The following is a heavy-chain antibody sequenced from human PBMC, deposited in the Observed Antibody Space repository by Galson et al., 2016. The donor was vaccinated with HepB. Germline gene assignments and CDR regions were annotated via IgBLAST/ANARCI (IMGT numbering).Heavy chain of an antibody. CDR2: IGRSSTPI. J-gene: IGHJ4*02. V-gene: IGHV3-48*02. Sequence: SLRLSCATSGFTFSSYAMTWVRQAPGKGLEWVSYIGRSSTPIYYGDSVKGRFTISRDNAENSLYLQMNSLRDEDTAVYYCARDSGVSGADDYWGRGTLVIVSS. D-gene: IGHD6-13*01. CDR1: GFTFSSYA. CDR3: ARDSGVSGADDY.